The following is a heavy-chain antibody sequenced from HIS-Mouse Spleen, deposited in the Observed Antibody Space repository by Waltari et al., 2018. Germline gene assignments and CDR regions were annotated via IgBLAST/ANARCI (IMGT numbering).Heavy chain of an antibody. D-gene: IGHD6-6*01. V-gene: IGHV4-34*01. Sequence: QVQLQQWGAGLLKPSETLSLTCAVYGGSFSGYYWSWIRQPPGKGLEWIGEINHSGRKNYNPALKSRVPISVDTSKTQFSLKLSSVTAADTAVYYCARGLAARFDYWGQGTLVTVSS. CDR1: GGSFSGYY. CDR3: ARGLAARFDY. CDR2: INHSGRK. J-gene: IGHJ4*02.